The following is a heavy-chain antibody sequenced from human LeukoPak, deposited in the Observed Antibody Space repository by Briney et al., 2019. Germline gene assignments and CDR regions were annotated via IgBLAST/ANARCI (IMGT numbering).Heavy chain of an antibody. CDR2: IIPILGIA. V-gene: IGHV1-69*04. CDR1: GGTFSSYA. D-gene: IGHD5-18*01. J-gene: IGHJ4*02. CDR3: ARDGYSYGYGVDY. Sequence: ASVKVSCKASGGTFSSYAISWVRQAPGQGLEWMGRIIPILGIANYAQKFQGRVTITADKSTSTAYMELSSLRSEDTAVYYCARDGYSYGYGVDYWGQGTLVTVSS.